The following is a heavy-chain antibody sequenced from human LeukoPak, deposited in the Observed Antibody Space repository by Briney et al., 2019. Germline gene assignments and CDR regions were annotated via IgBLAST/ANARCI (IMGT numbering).Heavy chain of an antibody. D-gene: IGHD3-22*01. V-gene: IGHV1-18*01. CDR2: ISAYNGNT. J-gene: IGHJ4*02. CDR3: ARGYGYYDSSGYLDY. CDR1: GGTFSSYA. Sequence: ASVKVSCKASGGTFSSYAISWVRQAPGQGLEWMGWISAYNGNTNYAQKLQGRVTMTTDTSTSTAYMELRSLRSDDTAVYYCARGYGYYDSSGYLDYWGQGTLVTVSS.